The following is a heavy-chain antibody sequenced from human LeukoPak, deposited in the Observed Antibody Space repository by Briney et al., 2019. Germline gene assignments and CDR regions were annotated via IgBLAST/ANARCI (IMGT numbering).Heavy chain of an antibody. V-gene: IGHV1-3*01. CDR1: GYTFTHYA. CDR2: TNVGNDYT. D-gene: IGHD4-11*01. Sequence: ASVKVSCKASGYTFTHYAVHWVRQAPGQRLEWMGWTNVGNDYTESSQKFQDRLTITSDTTATTVYMELSSLRSEDTAVYYCARDDFSTYPGLNYFDYWGQVSLVTVSS. J-gene: IGHJ4*02. CDR3: ARDDFSTYPGLNYFDY.